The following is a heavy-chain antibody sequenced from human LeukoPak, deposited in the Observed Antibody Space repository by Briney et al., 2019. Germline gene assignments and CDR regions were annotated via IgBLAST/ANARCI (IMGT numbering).Heavy chain of an antibody. CDR1: GDSFSNTAAG. CDR3: ARGGLVRGSINSLIAFDI. Sequence: SQTLSLTCAISGDSFSNTAAGWGWVRQSPWRGIEWLGRTYYRARRYNDDAGALKGLITISPDTAKNRCSVQLKSVTPEDTAFYYCARGGLVRGSINSLIAFDIWGQGIMVTVSS. D-gene: IGHD3-10*01. CDR2: TYYRARRYN. V-gene: IGHV6-1*01. J-gene: IGHJ3*02.